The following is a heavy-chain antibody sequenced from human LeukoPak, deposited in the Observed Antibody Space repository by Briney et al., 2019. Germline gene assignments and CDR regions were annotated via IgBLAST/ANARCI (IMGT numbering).Heavy chain of an antibody. Sequence: GRSLRLSCAGSAFTFSTYGMHWVRQAPGKGLEWVAVISYDGSIKYYGDSVKGRFTISRDNSKNTLYLQMNSLRAEDTAVYYCARDHCSSTSCMGLFDYWGQGTLVTVSS. CDR3: ARDHCSSTSCMGLFDY. CDR1: AFTFSTYG. CDR2: ISYDGSIK. D-gene: IGHD2-2*01. V-gene: IGHV3-30*03. J-gene: IGHJ4*02.